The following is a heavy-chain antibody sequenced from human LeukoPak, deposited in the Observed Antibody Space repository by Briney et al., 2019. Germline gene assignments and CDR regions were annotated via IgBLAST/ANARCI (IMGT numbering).Heavy chain of an antibody. CDR3: ARESNYYDSSGYYPYCFDY. V-gene: IGHV3-30-3*01. Sequence: GRSLRLSCAASGFTFGTYAMHWVRQAPGKGLEWVAVISYDGSNKYYADSVKGRFTISRDSSKNTLYLQMNSLRAEDTAVYYCARESNYYDSSGYYPYCFDYWGQGTLVTVSS. CDR2: ISYDGSNK. J-gene: IGHJ4*02. D-gene: IGHD3-22*01. CDR1: GFTFGTYA.